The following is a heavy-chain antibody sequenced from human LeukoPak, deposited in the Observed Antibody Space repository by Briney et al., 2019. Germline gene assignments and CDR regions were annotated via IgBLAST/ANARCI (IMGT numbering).Heavy chain of an antibody. CDR1: GFTFDDYA. CDR3: AKDPRYCGGGSCYSGYYGMDV. V-gene: IGHV3-43*02. D-gene: IGHD2-15*01. Sequence: PGGSLRLSCAASGFTFDDYAMHWVRQAPGQGLEWVSLIGGDGAITYYADSVKGRFTISRDNSKNSLYLQVNSLRTEDTALYYCAKDPRYCGGGSCYSGYYGMDVWGHGTTVTVSS. CDR2: IGGDGAIT. J-gene: IGHJ6*02.